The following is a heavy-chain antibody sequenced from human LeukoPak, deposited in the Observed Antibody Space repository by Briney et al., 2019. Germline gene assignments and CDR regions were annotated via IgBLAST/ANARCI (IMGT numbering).Heavy chain of an antibody. CDR3: ARDQSSLGQWLANRGFDY. D-gene: IGHD6-19*01. CDR1: GYTFTGYY. Sequence: GASVKASCKASGYTFTGYYMHWVRQAPGQGLEWMGWINPNSGGTNYAQKFQGRVTMTRDTSISTAYMELSRLRSDDTAVYYCARDQSSLGQWLANRGFDYWGQGTLVTVSS. CDR2: INPNSGGT. J-gene: IGHJ4*02. V-gene: IGHV1-2*02.